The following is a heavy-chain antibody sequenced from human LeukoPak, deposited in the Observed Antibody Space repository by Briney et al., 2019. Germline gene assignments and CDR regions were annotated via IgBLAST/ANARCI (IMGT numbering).Heavy chain of an antibody. CDR3: ARDKSQGSGYYYVRSDY. CDR2: INAGNGNT. V-gene: IGHV1-3*01. CDR1: GYTFTSYA. D-gene: IGHD3-22*01. Sequence: GASVKVSCKASGYTFTSYAMHWVRQAPGQRLEWMGWINAGNGNTKYSQKFQGRVTITRDTSASTAYMELSSLRSDDTAVYYCARDKSQGSGYYYVRSDYWGQGTLVTVSS. J-gene: IGHJ4*02.